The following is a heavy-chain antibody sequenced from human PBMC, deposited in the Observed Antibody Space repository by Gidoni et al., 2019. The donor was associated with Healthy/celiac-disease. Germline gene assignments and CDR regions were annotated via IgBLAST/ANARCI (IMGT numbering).Heavy chain of an antibody. CDR1: GGTFSSYT. CDR3: ASGEPSSGWYGDY. D-gene: IGHD6-19*01. CDR2: IIPILGIA. V-gene: IGHV1-69*02. J-gene: IGHJ4*02. Sequence: EVKKPGSSVKVSCKASGGTFSSYTISWVRQAPGQGLEWMGRIIPILGIANYAQKFQGRVTITADKSTSTAYMELSSLRSEDTAVYYCASGEPSSGWYGDYWGQGTLVTVSS.